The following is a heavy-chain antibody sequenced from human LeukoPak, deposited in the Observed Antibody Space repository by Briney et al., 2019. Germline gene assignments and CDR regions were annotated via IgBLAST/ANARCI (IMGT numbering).Heavy chain of an antibody. CDR1: GFTFSSYA. V-gene: IGHV3-23*01. CDR3: AKRKQSPSSARIAGVWYFDY. D-gene: IGHD1-26*01. J-gene: IGHJ4*02. CDR2: ISGSGGST. Sequence: GGSLRLPCAASGFTFSSYAMSWVRQAPGKGLEWVSAISGSGGSTYYADSVRGWFTISRDNSKNTLYLQMNSLRAEDTAVYYCAKRKQSPSSARIAGVWYFDYWGQGTLVTVSS.